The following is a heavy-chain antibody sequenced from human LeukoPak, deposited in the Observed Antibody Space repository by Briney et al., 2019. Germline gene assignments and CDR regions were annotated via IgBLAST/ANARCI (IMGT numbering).Heavy chain of an antibody. CDR1: GYTFTSYA. D-gene: IGHD7-27*01. CDR2: TNAGNGNT. CDR3: ARVPAFSSVTGVPFFDY. J-gene: IGHJ4*02. V-gene: IGHV1-3*01. Sequence: ASVKVSCKASGYTFTSYAMHWVRQAPGQRLEWMGWTNAGNGNTKYSQKFQGRVTITRDTSASTAYMELSSLRSEDTAVYYCARVPAFSSVTGVPFFDYWGQGTLVTVSS.